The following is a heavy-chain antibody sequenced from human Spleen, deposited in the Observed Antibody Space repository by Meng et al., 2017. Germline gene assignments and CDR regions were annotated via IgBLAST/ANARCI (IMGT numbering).Heavy chain of an antibody. V-gene: IGHV3-38-3*01. D-gene: IGHD1-26*01. CDR1: GFSFSTYA. CDR2: ICGDST. J-gene: IGHJ4*02. Sequence: GESLKISCAASGFSFSTYAMSWVRQAPGKGLEWVSSICGDSTYYADSGKGRVTVSRDNSKNTLHLQMNSLRAEDTAVYYCARGRIAGPNDYWGQGTQVT. CDR3: ARGRIAGPNDY.